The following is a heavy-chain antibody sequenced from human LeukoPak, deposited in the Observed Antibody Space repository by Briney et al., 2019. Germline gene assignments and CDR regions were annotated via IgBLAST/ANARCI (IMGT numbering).Heavy chain of an antibody. V-gene: IGHV4-59*12. CDR2: IYYSGST. CDR1: GGSISSYY. J-gene: IGHJ4*02. D-gene: IGHD3-22*01. Sequence: SETLSLTCTVSGGSISSYYWSWIRQPPGKGLEWIGYIYYSGSTNYNPSLKSRVTISVDTSKNQFSLKLSSVTAADTAVYYCARDSRSGYYSDFDYWGQGTLVTVSS. CDR3: ARDSRSGYYSDFDY.